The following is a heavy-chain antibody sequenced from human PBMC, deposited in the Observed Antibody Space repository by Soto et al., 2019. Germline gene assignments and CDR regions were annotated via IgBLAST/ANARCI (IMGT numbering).Heavy chain of an antibody. Sequence: EVQLLESGGGLVQPGGSLRLSCAASGFTFSNYAMSWVRQAPGKGLEWVCSISGSGDTSYYADSVKGRFTISRDNSKDSLYLQLNSLRPEDTAICYWAKDLGGDRLWFREFAHFDYWGQGTLVTVSS. CDR2: ISGSGDTS. V-gene: IGHV3-23*01. CDR1: GFTFSNYA. D-gene: IGHD3-10*01. CDR3: AKDLGGDRLWFREFAHFDY. J-gene: IGHJ4*02.